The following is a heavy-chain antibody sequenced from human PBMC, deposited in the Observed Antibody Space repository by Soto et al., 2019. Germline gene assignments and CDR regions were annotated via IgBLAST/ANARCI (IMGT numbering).Heavy chain of an antibody. Sequence: SETLSLSCAVYGGSFSGYYWSWIRQPPGKGLEWIGEINHSGSTNYNPSLKSRVTISVDTSKNQFSLKLSSVTAADAAVYYCARDECVDIVARARVLFDYWGQRTLVTVSS. D-gene: IGHD5-12*01. CDR1: GGSFSGYY. J-gene: IGHJ4*02. CDR2: INHSGST. CDR3: ARDECVDIVARARVLFDY. V-gene: IGHV4-34*01.